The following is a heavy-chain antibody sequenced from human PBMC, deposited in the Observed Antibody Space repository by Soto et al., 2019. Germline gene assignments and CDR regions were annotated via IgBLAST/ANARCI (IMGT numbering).Heavy chain of an antibody. V-gene: IGHV3-15*01. D-gene: IGHD6-13*01. CDR3: TTDREVWQQLVLPLFY. J-gene: IGHJ4*02. CDR2: IKSKTDGGTT. CDR1: GFTFSNAW. Sequence: GGSLRLSCAASGFTFSNAWMSWVRQAPGKGLEWVGRIKSKTDGGTTDYAAPVKGRFTISRDDSKNTLYLQMNSLKTEDTAVYYCTTDREVWQQLVLPLFYWGQGTLVTVSS.